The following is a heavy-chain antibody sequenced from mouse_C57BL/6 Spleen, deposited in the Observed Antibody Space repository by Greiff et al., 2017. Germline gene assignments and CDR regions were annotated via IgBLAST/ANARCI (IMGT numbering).Heavy chain of an antibody. V-gene: IGHV1-39*01. CDR1: GYSFTDYN. D-gene: IGHD1-1*01. Sequence: VHVKQSGPELVKPGASVKISCKASGYSFTDYNMNWVKQSNGKSLEWIGVINPNYGTTSYNQKFKGKATLTVDPSSSTAYMQLNSLTSEDSAVYYCARARGNPPWFAYWGQGTLVTVSA. J-gene: IGHJ3*01. CDR2: INPNYGTT. CDR3: ARARGNPPWFAY.